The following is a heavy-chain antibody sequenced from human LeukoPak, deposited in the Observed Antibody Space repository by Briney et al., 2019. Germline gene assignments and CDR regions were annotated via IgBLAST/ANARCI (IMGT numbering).Heavy chain of an antibody. CDR3: ATHDGSATMGFDS. CDR2: IIPILGTT. Sequence: SVKVSCKASGGTFSSYAFIWVRQAPGQGLQWMGGIIPILGTTNYAQQFQGRVTMTTDESTSTAFMELSSLRSEDTAIYYCATHDGSATMGFDSWGQGTLLTVSS. V-gene: IGHV1-69*05. D-gene: IGHD1-26*01. J-gene: IGHJ5*01. CDR1: GGTFSSYA.